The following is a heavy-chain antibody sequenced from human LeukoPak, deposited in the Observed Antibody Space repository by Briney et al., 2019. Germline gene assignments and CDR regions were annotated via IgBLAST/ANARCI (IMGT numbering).Heavy chain of an antibody. Sequence: GGSLRLSCAASGFTFSSYAMSWVRQAPGKGLEWVSAISGSGGSTYYADSVKGRFTISRDNSKNTLYLQMNSLRDEDTAVYYCAKSSHYGSGSYTPYGYYFDYWGQGTLVTVSS. V-gene: IGHV3-23*01. CDR1: GFTFSSYA. J-gene: IGHJ4*02. CDR2: ISGSGGST. CDR3: AKSSHYGSGSYTPYGYYFDY. D-gene: IGHD3-10*01.